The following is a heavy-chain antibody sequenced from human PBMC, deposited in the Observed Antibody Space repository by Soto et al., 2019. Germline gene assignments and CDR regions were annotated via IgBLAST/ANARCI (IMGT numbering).Heavy chain of an antibody. CDR2: IYYSGST. Sequence: QVQLQESGPGLVKPSETLSLTCTVSGGSISSYYWSWIRQPPGKGLEWIGYIYYSGSTNYNPSLKSRVTISVDTSKNQFSLKLSSVTAADMDVYYCARGGGITGTTDFDYWGQGTMVTVSS. CDR3: ARGGGITGTTDFDY. D-gene: IGHD1-20*01. V-gene: IGHV4-59*01. J-gene: IGHJ4*02. CDR1: GGSISSYY.